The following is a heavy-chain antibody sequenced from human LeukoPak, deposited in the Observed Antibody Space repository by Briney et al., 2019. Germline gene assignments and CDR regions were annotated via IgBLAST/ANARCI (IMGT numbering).Heavy chain of an antibody. J-gene: IGHJ6*03. CDR3: ARGYYYMDV. Sequence: PSETLSLTCTVSGGSISSSSYYWSWIRQPPGKGLEWIGEINHSGSTNYNPSLKSRVTMSVDTSKNQFSLKLSSVTAADTAVYYCARGYYYMDVWGKGTTVTVSS. V-gene: IGHV4-39*07. CDR1: GGSISSSSYY. CDR2: INHSGST.